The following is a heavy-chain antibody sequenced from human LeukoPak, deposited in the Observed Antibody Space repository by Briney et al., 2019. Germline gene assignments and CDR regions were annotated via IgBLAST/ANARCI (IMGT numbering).Heavy chain of an antibody. J-gene: IGHJ4*02. Sequence: ASVKVSSKTSGYTFTIYGISWVRQAPGQGLEWMGWISGYNGNTNYAQKLQGRVTMTTDTSTSTAYMELRSLRSDDTAVYYCARAKITMVRGVNQYYFDYWGQGTLVTVSS. V-gene: IGHV1-18*01. D-gene: IGHD3-10*01. CDR2: ISGYNGNT. CDR1: GYTFTIYG. CDR3: ARAKITMVRGVNQYYFDY.